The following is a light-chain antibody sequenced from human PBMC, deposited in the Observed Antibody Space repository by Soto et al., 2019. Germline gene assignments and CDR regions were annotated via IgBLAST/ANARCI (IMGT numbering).Light chain of an antibody. CDR3: LLSYSNSRRV. CDR2: ETS. CDR1: TGAVTSGHY. V-gene: IGLV7-46*01. J-gene: IGLJ3*02. Sequence: QAVVTQEPSLTVSQGGTVTLTCGSSTGAVTSGHYPYWFQQKPGQAPRTLIFETSNKHSWTPARFSGSLLGGKAALTLSGAQPEDEAEYYCLLSYSNSRRVFGGGTKLTVL.